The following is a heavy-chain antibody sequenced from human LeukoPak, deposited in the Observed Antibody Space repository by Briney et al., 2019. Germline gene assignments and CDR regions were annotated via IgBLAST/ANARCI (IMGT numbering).Heavy chain of an antibody. CDR1: GFTFDDYG. CDR3: ARVTAYYDSSGYSGDYYFDY. Sequence: PGGSLRLSCAASGFTFDDYGMSWVRQAPGKGLEWVSGINWNGGSTGYADSVKGRFTISRDNAKNSLYLQMNSLRAEDTTLYYCARVTAYYDSSGYSGDYYFDYWGQGTLVTVSS. V-gene: IGHV3-20*04. CDR2: INWNGGST. J-gene: IGHJ4*02. D-gene: IGHD3-22*01.